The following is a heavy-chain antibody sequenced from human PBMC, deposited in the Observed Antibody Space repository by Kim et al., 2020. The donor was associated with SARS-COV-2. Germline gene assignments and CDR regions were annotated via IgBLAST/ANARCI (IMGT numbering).Heavy chain of an antibody. D-gene: IGHD3-10*01. V-gene: IGHV3-30*02. CDR1: GFTFSRCG. CDR3: VKGSISGTPPFDY. Sequence: GGSLRLSCAASGFTFSRCGMHWFRQAPGKGLEWVAFIAPDGSKDYYADSVRGQFTISRDNSKHILYLQMDSLRVEDTAVYYCVKGSISGTPPFDYWGQGT. J-gene: IGHJ4*02. CDR2: IAPDGSKD.